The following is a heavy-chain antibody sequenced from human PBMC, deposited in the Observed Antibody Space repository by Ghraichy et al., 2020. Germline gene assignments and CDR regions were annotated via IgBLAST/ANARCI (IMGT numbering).Heavy chain of an antibody. CDR2: INSDGSST. CDR1: GFTFSSYW. J-gene: IGHJ4*02. V-gene: IGHV3-74*01. D-gene: IGHD4-23*01. CDR3: ARPHYGGNPIDY. Sequence: GESLNISCAASGFTFSSYWMHWVRQAPGKGLVWVSRINSDGSSTSYADSVKGRFTISRDNAKNTLYLQMNSLRAEDTAVYYCARPHYGGNPIDYWGQGTLVTVSS.